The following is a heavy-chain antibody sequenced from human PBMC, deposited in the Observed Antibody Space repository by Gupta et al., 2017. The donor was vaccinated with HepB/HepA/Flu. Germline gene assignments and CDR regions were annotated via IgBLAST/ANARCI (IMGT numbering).Heavy chain of an antibody. J-gene: IGHJ6*02. D-gene: IGHD6-6*01. CDR2: ISAYNGNT. V-gene: IGHV1-18*01. Sequence: QLVQSGAEVKKPGASVKVSCKASGYTFTSYGISWVRQDHGQGLEWMGWISAYNGNTNYAQKLQGTVTMTTDTSTSTAYMELGSLGSDDPAVYYCARGVAARYRYYYYGMDVWGQGTTVTVSS. CDR1: GYTFTSYG. CDR3: ARGVAARYRYYYYGMDV.